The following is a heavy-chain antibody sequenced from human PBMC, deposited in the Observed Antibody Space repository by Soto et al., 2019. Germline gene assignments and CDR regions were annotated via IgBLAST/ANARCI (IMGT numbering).Heavy chain of an antibody. CDR3: TRGGEGGSAWVHAIDV. J-gene: IGHJ6*02. CDR2: IRWNANSKAK. V-gene: IGHV3-73*02. D-gene: IGHD6-19*01. CDR1: GFTFSDYA. Sequence: EVQLVESGGGLVQPGGSLKLSCAASGFTFSDYAMHWVRQASGKGLEWVGLIRWNANSKAKTYAASRRCRFTISSDNTKITAYLQVNSLITTDTSVYYCTRGGEGGSAWVHAIDVWGQGTTVTVSS.